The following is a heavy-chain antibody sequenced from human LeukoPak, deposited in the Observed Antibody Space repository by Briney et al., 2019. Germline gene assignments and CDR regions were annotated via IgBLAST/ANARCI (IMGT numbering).Heavy chain of an antibody. J-gene: IGHJ3*02. CDR1: RFIFNNYA. CDR2: ISRSGGDT. V-gene: IGHV3-23*01. Sequence: GGSLRLSCAASRFIFNNYAMTWVRQAPGKGLEWVSAISRSGGDTEYADSVKGRFTISRDNSKNTLYMQMNSLRAEDAAVYYCAKCGTTCYANAFYIWGQGTMVTVSS. D-gene: IGHD2-2*01. CDR3: AKCGTTCYANAFYI.